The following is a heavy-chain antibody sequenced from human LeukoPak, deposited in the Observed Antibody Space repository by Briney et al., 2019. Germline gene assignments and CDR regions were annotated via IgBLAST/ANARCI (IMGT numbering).Heavy chain of an antibody. V-gene: IGHV1-2*02. J-gene: IGHJ5*02. Sequence: ASVKVSCKASGYTFTGYYMHWVRQAPVQGLESMGWINPNSGGTNYAQKFQGRVTMTRDTSISTAYMELSRLRSDDTAVYYCARGPAMLSWFDPWGQGTLVTVSS. CDR3: ARGPAMLSWFDP. CDR2: INPNSGGT. CDR1: GYTFTGYY. D-gene: IGHD2-2*01.